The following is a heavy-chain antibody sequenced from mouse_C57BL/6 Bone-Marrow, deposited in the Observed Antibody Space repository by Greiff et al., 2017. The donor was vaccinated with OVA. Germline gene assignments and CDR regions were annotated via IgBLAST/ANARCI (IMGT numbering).Heavy chain of an antibody. CDR1: GYTFTSYW. CDR2: IDPSDSYT. D-gene: IGHD2-3*01. V-gene: IGHV1-69*01. CDR3: ARGGGWLFYYAMDY. J-gene: IGHJ4*01. Sequence: QVQLQQPGAELVMPGASVKLSCKASGYTFTSYWMHWVKQRPGQGLEWIGEIDPSDSYTNYNQKFKGKSTLTVDKSSSTAYMQLSSLTSEDSAVYYCARGGGWLFYYAMDYWGQRTSVTVSS.